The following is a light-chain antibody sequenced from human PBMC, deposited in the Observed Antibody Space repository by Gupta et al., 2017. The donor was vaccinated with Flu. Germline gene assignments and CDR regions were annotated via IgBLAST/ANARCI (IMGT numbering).Light chain of an antibody. V-gene: IGLV3-21*03. Sequence: SYVLTQPPSVSVAPGKTARITCGGDDLESKSVHWCQQKPGQAPVLVVYDDSDRPSGIPERFSGSNSGNTATLTISRVEAGDEADYYCQVWDTSSDHVVFGGGTKLTVL. CDR2: DDS. J-gene: IGLJ2*01. CDR1: DLESKS. CDR3: QVWDTSSDHVV.